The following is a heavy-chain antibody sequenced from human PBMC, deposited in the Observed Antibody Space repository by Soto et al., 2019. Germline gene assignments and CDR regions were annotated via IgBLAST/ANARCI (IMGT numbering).Heavy chain of an antibody. V-gene: IGHV3-64D*08. CDR1: GFTFSSYA. J-gene: IGHJ6*02. D-gene: IGHD4-4*01. CDR2: ISSNGGST. Sequence: GGSLRLSCSASGFTFSSYAMHWVRQAPGKGLEYVSAISSNGGSTYYADSVKGRFTISRDNSKNTLYLQMSSLRAEDTAVYYCVKWGDYSNYVVPYYYYGMDVWGQGTTVTVSS. CDR3: VKWGDYSNYVVPYYYYGMDV.